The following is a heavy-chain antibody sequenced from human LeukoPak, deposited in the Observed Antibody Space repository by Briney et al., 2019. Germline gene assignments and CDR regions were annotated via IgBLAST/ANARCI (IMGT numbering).Heavy chain of an antibody. CDR2: IYYSGST. CDR1: GGSISSSSYY. D-gene: IGHD6-6*01. J-gene: IGHJ4*02. V-gene: IGHV4-39*07. Sequence: SETLSLTCTVSGGSISSSSYYWGWIRQPPGKGLEWIGSIYYSGSTYYNPSLKSRVTISVDTSKNQFSLKLSSVTAADTAVYYCAGDGAGRPRPFLGYWGQGTLVTVSS. CDR3: AGDGAGRPRPFLGY.